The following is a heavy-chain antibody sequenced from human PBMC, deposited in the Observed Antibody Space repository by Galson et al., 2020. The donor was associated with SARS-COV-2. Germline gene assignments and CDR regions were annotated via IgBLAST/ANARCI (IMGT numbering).Heavy chain of an antibody. V-gene: IGHV4-38-2*02. CDR3: ARGHRPPDY. CDR1: GYSIGSGFY. Sequence: ASETLSLTCSVSGYSIGSGFYWGLIRQPPGKGLEWIGTMHHSGKSFYNPSLRSRVTVSLDTSQNQFSLKLSSVTAADTAVYYCARGHRPPDYWGQGTLVTVSS. CDR2: MHHSGKS. J-gene: IGHJ4*02.